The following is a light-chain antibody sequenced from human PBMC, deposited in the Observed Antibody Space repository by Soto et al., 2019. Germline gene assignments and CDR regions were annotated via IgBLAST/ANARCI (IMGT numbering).Light chain of an antibody. J-gene: IGKJ2*01. CDR1: QGISSY. CDR2: AAS. V-gene: IGKV1-9*01. Sequence: DLQLTQSPSFLSASVGDRVTITCRASQGISSYLAWYQQKPGKAPKLLIYAASTLQSGVPSRFSGSGSGTEFTLTISSLQPEDFATYFCQQLNRYPPYTFGQGTKLEIK. CDR3: QQLNRYPPYT.